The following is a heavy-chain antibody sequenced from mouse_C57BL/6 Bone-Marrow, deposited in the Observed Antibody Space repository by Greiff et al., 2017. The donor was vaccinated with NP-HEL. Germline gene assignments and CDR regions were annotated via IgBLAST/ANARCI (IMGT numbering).Heavy chain of an antibody. Sequence: VQLQQPGAELVKPGASVKLSCKASGYTFTSYWMQWVKQRPGQGLEWIGEIDPSDSYTNYNQKFKGKATLTVDTSSSTAYMQLSSLTSEDSAVYYCASTGFDYWGQGTTLTVSS. V-gene: IGHV1-50*01. CDR3: ASTGFDY. J-gene: IGHJ2*01. CDR2: IDPSDSYT. CDR1: GYTFTSYW.